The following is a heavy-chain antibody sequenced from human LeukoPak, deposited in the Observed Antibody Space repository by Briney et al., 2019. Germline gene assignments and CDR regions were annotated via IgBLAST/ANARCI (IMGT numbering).Heavy chain of an antibody. J-gene: IGHJ5*02. CDR1: GFTFSSYY. CDR3: ARGGRWLQPNWFDP. CDR2: ISSSGSTI. V-gene: IGHV3-11*01. D-gene: IGHD5-24*01. Sequence: GGSLRLSCAASGFTFSSYYMSWIRQAPGKGLEWVSYISSSGSTIYYADSVKGRFTIYRDNAKKSLYLQMDSLRAGDTDVYYCARGGRWLQPNWFDPWGQGHLVTVSS.